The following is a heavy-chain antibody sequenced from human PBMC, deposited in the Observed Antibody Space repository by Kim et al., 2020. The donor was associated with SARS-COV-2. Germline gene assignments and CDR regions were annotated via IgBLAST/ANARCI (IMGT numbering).Heavy chain of an antibody. D-gene: IGHD6-19*01. J-gene: IGHJ4*02. Sequence: GGSLRLSCAASGFTFTGHSMNWVRQAPGKGLEWVSAISSNGRQTFYADSVKGRFTISRDNVKNSVFLQMYSLRVEDTGVYYCASGAVAGTDYWGQGTPVT. V-gene: IGHV3-21*01. CDR1: GFTFTGHS. CDR2: ISSNGRQT. CDR3: ASGAVAGTDY.